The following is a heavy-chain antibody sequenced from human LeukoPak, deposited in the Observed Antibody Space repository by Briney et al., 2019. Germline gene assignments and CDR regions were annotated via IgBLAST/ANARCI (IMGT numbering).Heavy chain of an antibody. Sequence: SETLSLTCAVYGGSFSGYYWSWIRQPPGKGLEWIGEINHSGSTNYNPSLKSRVTISVDTSKHQFSLKLSSVTAADTAVYYCARGMRKYSSSWYYWGQGTLVTVSS. CDR1: GGSFSGYY. D-gene: IGHD6-13*01. J-gene: IGHJ4*02. V-gene: IGHV4-34*01. CDR3: ARGMRKYSSSWYY. CDR2: INHSGST.